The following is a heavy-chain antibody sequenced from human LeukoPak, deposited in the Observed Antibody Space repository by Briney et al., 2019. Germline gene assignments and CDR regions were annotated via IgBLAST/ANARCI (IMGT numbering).Heavy chain of an antibody. Sequence: SETLSLTCTVSGGSIRSYHWSWIRQPAGKGLEWMGHIYYSGSTNYNPSLKSRVTISVDTSKNRFSLKLSSVTAADTAVYYCASIRVGATSFDYWGQGTLVTVSS. CDR2: IYYSGST. CDR1: GGSIRSYH. D-gene: IGHD1-26*01. J-gene: IGHJ4*02. CDR3: ASIRVGATSFDY. V-gene: IGHV4-59*01.